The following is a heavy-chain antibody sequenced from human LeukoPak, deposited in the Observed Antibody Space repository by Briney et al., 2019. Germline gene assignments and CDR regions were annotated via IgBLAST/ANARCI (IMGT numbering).Heavy chain of an antibody. CDR1: GFTVSRNY. J-gene: IGHJ4*02. D-gene: IGHD3-9*01. V-gene: IGHV3-66*01. CDR3: ARESDILTGYPFDY. Sequence: GGSLRLSCAASGFTVSRNYMNWVRQAPGKGLEWVSVIYSGGSTYYADSLKGRFTISRDDSKKTVYLQMNSLRAEDTAVYYCARESDILTGYPFDYWGQGTLVTVSS. CDR2: IYSGGST.